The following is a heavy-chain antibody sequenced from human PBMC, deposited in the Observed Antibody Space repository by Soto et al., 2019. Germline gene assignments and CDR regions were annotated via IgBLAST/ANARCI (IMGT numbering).Heavy chain of an antibody. D-gene: IGHD3-3*01. V-gene: IGHV3-7*01. Sequence: GGSLRLSSAASGFTFSSYWMSWVRQAPGKGLEWVANIKKDGSEKYYVDSVKGRFNISRDNANNSLYLQMNSLIAEDTAVYYCATYYDFWSGPGPYGMHXWGQGTTVTIS. CDR1: GFTFSSYW. CDR3: ATYYDFWSGPGPYGMHX. J-gene: IGHJ6*02. CDR2: IKKDGSEK.